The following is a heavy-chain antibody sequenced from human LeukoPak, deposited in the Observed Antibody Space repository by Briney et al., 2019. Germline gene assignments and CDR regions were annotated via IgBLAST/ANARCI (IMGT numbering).Heavy chain of an antibody. CDR3: ASLPLYYYGSGSYSRY. V-gene: IGHV3-48*01. Sequence: GGSLRLSCAAPGFTFSSYSMNWVRQAPGKGLEWVSYISSSSSTIYYADSVKGRSTISRDNAKNSLYLQMNSLRAEDTAVYYCASLPLYYYGSGSYSRYWGQGTLVTVSS. CDR1: GFTFSSYS. CDR2: ISSSSSTI. J-gene: IGHJ4*02. D-gene: IGHD3-10*01.